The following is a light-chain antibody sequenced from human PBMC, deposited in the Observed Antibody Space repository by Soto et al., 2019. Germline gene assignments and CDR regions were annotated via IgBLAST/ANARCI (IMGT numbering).Light chain of an antibody. CDR3: AAWDRSLSVGV. V-gene: IGLV1-51*01. J-gene: IGLJ2*01. CDR1: SSNIGNNY. CDR2: DND. Sequence: QSVLTQPPSVSAAPGQKGTISCSGSSSNIGNNYVFWYQQLPGTAPKLLIYDNDKRPSGIPDRFSGSKSGTSATLGITGLQTGDEDDYYCAAWDRSLSVGVFGGGTKVTVL.